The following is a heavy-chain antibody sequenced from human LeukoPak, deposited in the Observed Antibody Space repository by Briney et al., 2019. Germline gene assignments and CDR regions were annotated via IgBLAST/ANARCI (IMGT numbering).Heavy chain of an antibody. Sequence: GGSLRLSCAASGFTFSDYYMSWIRQAPGKGLEWLSFISSSGAVIHYADSVKGRFTISRDSAKNSLSLQMNRLRVADTAIYYCARIRSPNEDAFDIWGQGTMVTVSS. CDR1: GFTFSDYY. J-gene: IGHJ3*02. CDR3: ARIRSPNEDAFDI. V-gene: IGHV3-11*01. CDR2: ISSSGAVI.